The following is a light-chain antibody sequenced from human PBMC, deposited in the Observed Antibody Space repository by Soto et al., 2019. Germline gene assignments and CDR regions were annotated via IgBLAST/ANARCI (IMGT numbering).Light chain of an antibody. Sequence: ELLLTQSPATLPLSPGARATLSCWASQSVTSRPLAWYQQKPGLAPRLLMYDASTRATGIPDGFSGSGYATDFTLTISRLEPEDFEGYHCRQYGSSPLTFGQGTRLEIK. CDR1: QSVTSRP. CDR2: DAS. J-gene: IGKJ5*01. V-gene: IGKV3D-20*01. CDR3: RQYGSSPLT.